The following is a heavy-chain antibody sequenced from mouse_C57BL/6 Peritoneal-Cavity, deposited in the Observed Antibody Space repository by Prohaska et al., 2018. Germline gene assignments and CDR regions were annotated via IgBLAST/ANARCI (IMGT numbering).Heavy chain of an antibody. V-gene: IGHV1-4*01. CDR1: GYTFTSYT. CDR2: INPSSGYT. CDR3: ARSDITTVVADY. D-gene: IGHD1-1*01. J-gene: IGHJ2*01. Sequence: MSCKASGYTFTSYTMHWVKQRPGQGLEWIGYINPSSGYTKYNQKFKDKATLTADKSSSTAYMQLSSLTSEDSAVYYCARSDITTVVADYWGKGTTLTVSP.